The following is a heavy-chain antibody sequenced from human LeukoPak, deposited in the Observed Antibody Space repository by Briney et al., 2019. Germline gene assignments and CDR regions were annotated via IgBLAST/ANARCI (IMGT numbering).Heavy chain of an antibody. V-gene: IGHV4-59*01. CDR3: ARNIAGGEDV. D-gene: IGHD1-26*01. Sequence: SETLSLTCTVSGGSISSYYWSWIRQPPGKGLEWIGSIFYTGSTTYNPSLKSRLTISLDTSKNQFSLKLSSVTAADAAVYYCARNIAGGEDVWGQGTTVTVSS. CDR2: IFYTGST. CDR1: GGSISSYY. J-gene: IGHJ6*02.